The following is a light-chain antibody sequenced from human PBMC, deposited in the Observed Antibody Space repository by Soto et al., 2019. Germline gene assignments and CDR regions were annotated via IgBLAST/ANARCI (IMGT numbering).Light chain of an antibody. CDR2: DAS. V-gene: IGKV1-5*01. Sequence: DIQMTQSPSTLSASVGDRVTITCRASQSISSWLAWYQQKPGKAPKLLIYDASSLESGVPSRSSGSGSGTEFTLSVSSRQPDDFATYYCQQKGTFGRGTKLEI. J-gene: IGKJ1*01. CDR3: QQKGT. CDR1: QSISSW.